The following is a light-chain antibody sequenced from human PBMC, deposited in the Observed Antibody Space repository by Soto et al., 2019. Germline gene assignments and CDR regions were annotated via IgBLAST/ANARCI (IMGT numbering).Light chain of an antibody. CDR1: SSNIGAGYD. J-gene: IGLJ1*01. CDR2: GNT. Sequence: QSVLTQPPSVSGAPGQRVTISCTGSSSNIGAGYDVHGYQQLPGTAPKLLIYGNTNRPSGVPDRFSGSESGTSASLAITGLQAEDEADYYCQSYDSSLSGYVFGTGTKLTVL. CDR3: QSYDSSLSGYV. V-gene: IGLV1-40*01.